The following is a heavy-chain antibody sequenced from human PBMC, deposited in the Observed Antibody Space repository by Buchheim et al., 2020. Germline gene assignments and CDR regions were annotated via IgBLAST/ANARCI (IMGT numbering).Heavy chain of an antibody. CDR3: VTVTYHYFDY. CDR1: GFTFSSYS. CDR2: ISTGRSYT. V-gene: IGHV3-48*04. J-gene: IGHJ4*02. D-gene: IGHD4-17*01. Sequence: EVQVVESGGGLVQPGGSLRLSCAASGFTFSSYSMNWVRQAPGKGLEWVSYISTGRSYTNYADSVKGRFTISRDNAKNSLYLQMNSLRAEDTAVYYCVTVTYHYFDYWGQGTL.